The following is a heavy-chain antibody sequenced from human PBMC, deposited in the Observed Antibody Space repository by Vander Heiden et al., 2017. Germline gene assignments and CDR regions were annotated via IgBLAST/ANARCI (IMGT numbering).Heavy chain of an antibody. Sequence: EVQLVESGGGLVKPGGSLRLSCAASGFTFSSYSMNWVRQAPGKGLEWVSSISSSSSYIYYADSVKGRFTISRDNAKNSLYLQMNSLSAEDTAVYYCGRYPAAAAEYYFDYWGQGTLVTVSS. V-gene: IGHV3-21*01. CDR3: GRYPAAAAEYYFDY. D-gene: IGHD6-13*01. CDR1: GFTFSSYS. J-gene: IGHJ4*02. CDR2: ISSSSSYI.